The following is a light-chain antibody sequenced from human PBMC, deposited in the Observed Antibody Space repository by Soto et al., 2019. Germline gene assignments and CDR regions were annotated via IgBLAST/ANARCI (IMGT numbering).Light chain of an antibody. Sequence: QSVLTQPRSVSGSPGQSVTISCTGTSSDVGSYNYVSWYQQHPGKAPKLVIFDVSHRPSGVPDHFSGSKSGNTASLTISALLAEDEADYYCCSYADSYPLVFGGGTKLTVL. CDR3: CSYADSYPLV. CDR2: DVS. V-gene: IGLV2-11*01. J-gene: IGLJ3*02. CDR1: SSDVGSYNY.